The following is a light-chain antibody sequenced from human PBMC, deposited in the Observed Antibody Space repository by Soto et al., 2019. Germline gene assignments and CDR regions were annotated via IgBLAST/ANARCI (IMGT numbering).Light chain of an antibody. J-gene: IGKJ1*01. CDR3: QQYGSSPPWT. CDR1: QSVSGTY. V-gene: IGKV3-20*01. Sequence: EIVLTQSPGTLSLSPGERATLSCRASQSVSGTYLAWYQQKPGQAPRLLIYGASSRATGIPDRFSGSGSGTDFTLTINRLEPEDFAVYYCQQYGSSPPWTFGQGTKVESK. CDR2: GAS.